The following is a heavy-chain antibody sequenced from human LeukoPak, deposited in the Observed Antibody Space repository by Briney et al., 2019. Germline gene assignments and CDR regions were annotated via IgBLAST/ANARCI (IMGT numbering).Heavy chain of an antibody. D-gene: IGHD6-6*01. V-gene: IGHV3-23*01. J-gene: IGHJ4*02. CDR2: ISDSGSDT. CDR1: GFTFSTYG. CDR3: AERVPYSSSSVYFDS. Sequence: PGGSLRLSCAASGFTFSTYGLSWVRQTPGKGLEWVSAISDSGSDTYYTDSVKGRFTISRDNSRNTLYLQMNSLRAEDTAVYYCAERVPYSSSSVYFDSWGQGTLVTVSS.